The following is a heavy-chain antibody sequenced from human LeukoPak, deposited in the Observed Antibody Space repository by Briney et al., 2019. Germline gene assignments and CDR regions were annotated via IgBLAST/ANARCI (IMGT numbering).Heavy chain of an antibody. CDR3: AKGGNPFDAFDI. Sequence: GGSLRLSCAASGFTFSSYAMSWVRQAPGKGVEWVSAISGSGGSTYYADSVKGRFTISRDNSKNTLYLQMNSLRAEDTAVYYCAKGGNPFDAFDIWGQGTMVTVSS. V-gene: IGHV3-23*01. D-gene: IGHD4-23*01. J-gene: IGHJ3*02. CDR1: GFTFSSYA. CDR2: ISGSGGST.